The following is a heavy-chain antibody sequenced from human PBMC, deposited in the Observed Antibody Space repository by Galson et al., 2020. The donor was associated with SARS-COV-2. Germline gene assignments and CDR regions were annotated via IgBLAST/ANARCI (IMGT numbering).Heavy chain of an antibody. CDR2: LYYSGTT. Sequence: LETLSLTCAVSGGSISSTSHYWAWIRQPPGRGLEWIGTLYYSGTTYDNESLKSRVTISVDTSKNQFSLRLTSVTAADTAFYYCARVASYDFWSGFSEIYFDYWGQGALVTVAS. CDR3: ARVASYDFWSGFSEIYFDY. J-gene: IGHJ4*02. V-gene: IGHV4-39*07. CDR1: GGSISSTSHY. D-gene: IGHD3-3*01.